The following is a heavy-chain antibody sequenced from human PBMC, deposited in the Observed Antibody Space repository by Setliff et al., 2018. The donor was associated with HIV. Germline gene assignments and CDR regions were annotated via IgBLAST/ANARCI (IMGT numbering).Heavy chain of an antibody. D-gene: IGHD3-3*01. CDR2: IWHSTNI. V-gene: IGHV4-39*01. J-gene: IGHJ5*02. CDR1: GDSMISRSYF. CDR3: ARPTDFYTLGNEDA. Sequence: SETLSLTCTVSGDSMISRSYFWGWIRQPRGKGLEWIGSIWHSTNIYYNPSLKSRLTISIDRPKNQFSLSLRSVTAADTGVYYCARPTDFYTLGNEDAWGQRIEVTVSS.